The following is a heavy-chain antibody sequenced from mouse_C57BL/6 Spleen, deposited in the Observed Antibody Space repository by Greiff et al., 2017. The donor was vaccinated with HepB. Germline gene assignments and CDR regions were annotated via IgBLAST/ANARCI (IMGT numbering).Heavy chain of an antibody. D-gene: IGHD3-1*01. CDR3: ARRALGWYFDV. V-gene: IGHV1-26*01. J-gene: IGHJ1*03. CDR2: INPNNGGT. CDR1: GYTFTDYY. Sequence: VQLQQSGPELVKPGASVKISCKASGYTFTDYYMNWVKQSHGKSLEWIGDINPNNGGTSYNQKFKGKATLTVDKSSSTAYMELRSLTSEDSAVYYCARRALGWYFDVWGTGTTVTVSS.